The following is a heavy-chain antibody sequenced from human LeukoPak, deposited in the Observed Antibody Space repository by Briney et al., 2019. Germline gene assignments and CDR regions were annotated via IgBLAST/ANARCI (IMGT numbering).Heavy chain of an antibody. CDR1: GGSISSYY. D-gene: IGHD3-22*01. J-gene: IGHJ4*02. V-gene: IGHV4-59*01. CDR3: ARGDYYDSSGYYVEGFDY. CDR2: IYYSGST. Sequence: PSETLSLTCTVSGGSISSYYGSWIRQPPGKGLEWIGYIYYSGSTNYNPSLKSRVTISVDTSKNQFSLKLSSVTAADTAVYYCARGDYYDSSGYYVEGFDYWGQGTLVTVSS.